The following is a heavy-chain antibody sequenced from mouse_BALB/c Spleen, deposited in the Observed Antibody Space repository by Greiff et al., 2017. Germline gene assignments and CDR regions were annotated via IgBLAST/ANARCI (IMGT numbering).Heavy chain of an antibody. CDR1: GYAFTNYL. CDR2: INPGSGGT. J-gene: IGHJ2*01. Sequence: QVQLQQSGAELVRPGTSVKVSCKASGYAFTNYLIEWVKQRPGQGLEWIGVINPGSGGTNYNEKFKGKATLTADKSSSTAYMQLSSLTSDDSAVYFCARSGDLDYWGQGTTLTVSS. V-gene: IGHV1-54*01. D-gene: IGHD4-1*01. CDR3: ARSGDLDY.